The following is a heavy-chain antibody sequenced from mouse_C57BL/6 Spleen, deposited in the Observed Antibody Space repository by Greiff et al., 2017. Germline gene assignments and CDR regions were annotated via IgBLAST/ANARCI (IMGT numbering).Heavy chain of an antibody. CDR3: TTGDSSGYDY. Sequence: VQLKESGAELVRPGASVKLSCTASGFNIKDDYMHWVKQRPEQGLEWIGWIDPENGDTEYASKFQGKATITADTSSNTAYLQLSSLTSEDTAVYYCTTGDSSGYDYWGQGTTLTVSS. D-gene: IGHD3-2*02. J-gene: IGHJ2*01. V-gene: IGHV14-4*01. CDR1: GFNIKDDY. CDR2: IDPENGDT.